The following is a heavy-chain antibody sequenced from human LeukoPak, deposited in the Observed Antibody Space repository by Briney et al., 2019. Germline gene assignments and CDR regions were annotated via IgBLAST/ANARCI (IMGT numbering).Heavy chain of an antibody. CDR1: GFTFGDYA. CDR3: TTDPGDFPDY. Sequence: PGRSLRLSCTASGFTFGDYAMSWFRQAPGKGLEWVGFIRSKAYGGTTEYAASVKGRFTISRDDSKNTLFLQMSSLKTEDTAMYYCTTDPGDFPDYWGQGTLVTVSS. V-gene: IGHV3-49*03. J-gene: IGHJ4*02. CDR2: IRSKAYGGTT. D-gene: IGHD4-17*01.